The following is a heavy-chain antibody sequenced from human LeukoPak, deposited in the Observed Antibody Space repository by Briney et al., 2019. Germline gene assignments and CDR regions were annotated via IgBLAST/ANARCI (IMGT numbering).Heavy chain of an antibody. CDR2: IIPIFDTG. D-gene: IGHD1-26*01. V-gene: IGHV1-69*13. CDR3: ARDWGSLLFDY. CDR1: GGTFSSYP. Sequence: ASVKASCKASGGTFSSYPISWVRQAPGQGLEWMGGIIPIFDTGNYAQKFQGRVTITADESTSTAYMELSSLRSEDMAVYYCARDWGSLLFDYWGQGTLVTVSS. J-gene: IGHJ4*02.